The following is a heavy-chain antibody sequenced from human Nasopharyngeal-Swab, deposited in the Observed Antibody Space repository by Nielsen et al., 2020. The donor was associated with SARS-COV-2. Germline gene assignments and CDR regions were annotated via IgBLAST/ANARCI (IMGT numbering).Heavy chain of an antibody. CDR2: ISSSSSYI. CDR1: GFTFSSYG. CDR3: ARGVGAKGY. V-gene: IGHV3-21*01. D-gene: IGHD1-26*01. J-gene: IGHJ4*02. Sequence: GESLKISCAASGFTFSSYGMHWVRQAPGKGLEWVSSISSSSSYIYYADSVKGRFTISRDNAKNSLYLQMNSLRAEDTAVYYCARGVGAKGYWGQGTLVTVSS.